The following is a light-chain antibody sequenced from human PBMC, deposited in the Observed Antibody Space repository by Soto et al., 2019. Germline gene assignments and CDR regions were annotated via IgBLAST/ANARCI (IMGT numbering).Light chain of an antibody. Sequence: EIVLTQSPVTLSVSPGERATLSCRASQSVSSNLAWYQQEPGQAPRLLIYGASTRATGIPARFGGSGSGTEFTLTISSLQSEDFAVYYCQQYNNWYSFGQGTKLEIK. V-gene: IGKV3-15*01. CDR2: GAS. CDR1: QSVSSN. J-gene: IGKJ2*03. CDR3: QQYNNWYS.